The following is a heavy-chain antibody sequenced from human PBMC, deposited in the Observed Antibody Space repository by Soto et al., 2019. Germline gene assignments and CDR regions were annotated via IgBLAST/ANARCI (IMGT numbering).Heavy chain of an antibody. V-gene: IGHV1-69*13. CDR3: VRTAVRAAAGVTRFVCYWFAP. J-gene: IGHJ5*02. CDR1: GGTFSSYA. CDR2: IIPIFGTA. D-gene: IGHD6-13*01. Sequence: SVKVSCKASGGTFSSYAISWVRQAPGQGLEWMGGIIPIFGTANYAQKFQGRATITADEYTRTDYMELSSLRSEDAAVYYCVRTAVRAAAGVTRFVCYWFAPWGQGTLVTVSS.